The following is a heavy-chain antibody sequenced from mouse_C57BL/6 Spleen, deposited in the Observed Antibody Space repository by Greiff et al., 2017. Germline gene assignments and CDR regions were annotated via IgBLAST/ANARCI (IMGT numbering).Heavy chain of an antibody. V-gene: IGHV1-62-2*01. Sequence: QVQLKESGAELVKPGASVKLSCKASGYTFTEYTIHWVKQRPGQGLEWIGWFYPGSGSIKYNEKFKDKATLTADKSSSTVYMALSRLTSEDSAVYFCARHEKGPYGNWFAYWGQGTLVTVSA. J-gene: IGHJ3*01. CDR1: GYTFTEYT. CDR3: ARHEKGPYGNWFAY. CDR2: FYPGSGSI. D-gene: IGHD2-1*01.